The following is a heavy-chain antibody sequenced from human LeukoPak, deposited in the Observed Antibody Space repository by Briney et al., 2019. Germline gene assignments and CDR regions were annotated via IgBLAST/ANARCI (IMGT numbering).Heavy chain of an antibody. CDR2: INHSGST. J-gene: IGHJ5*02. V-gene: IGHV4-34*01. CDR1: GGSFSGYY. CDR3: ARHSSSWYGWGPGDNWFDP. D-gene: IGHD6-13*01. Sequence: SEILSLTCAVYGGSFSGYYWSWIRQPPGKGLEWIGEINHSGSTNYNPSLKSRVTISVDTSKNQFSLKLSSVTAADTAVYYCARHSSSWYGWGPGDNWFDPWGQGTLVTVSS.